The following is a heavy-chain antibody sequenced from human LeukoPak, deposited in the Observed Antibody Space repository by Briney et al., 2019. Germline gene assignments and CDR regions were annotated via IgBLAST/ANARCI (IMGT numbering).Heavy chain of an antibody. V-gene: IGHV4-59*08. D-gene: IGHD6-19*01. CDR2: IYYNGVT. CDR1: GASISSFY. J-gene: IGHJ4*02. CDR3: AGYRISVAGSFDY. Sequence: SETLSLTCTVSGASISSFYWSWIRQPPGKGLEWIGYIYYNGVTKHNPSLKSRVTISVDTSKNQFSLNLRSVTAADTAVYYRAGYRISVAGSFDYWGQGTLVTVSS.